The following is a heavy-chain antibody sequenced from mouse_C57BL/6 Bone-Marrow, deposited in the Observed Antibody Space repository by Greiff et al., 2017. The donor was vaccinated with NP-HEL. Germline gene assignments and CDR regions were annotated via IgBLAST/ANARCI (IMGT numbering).Heavy chain of an antibody. Sequence: QVQLQQPGAELVKPGASVKLSCKASGYTFTSYWMQWVKQRPGQGLEWIGEIDPSDSYTNYNQKFKGKATLTVDTSSSTAYMQLSSLTSEDSAVYYCARTGYYGSSSRPPWFAYWGQGTLVTVSA. CDR2: IDPSDSYT. D-gene: IGHD1-1*01. CDR3: ARTGYYGSSSRPPWFAY. CDR1: GYTFTSYW. J-gene: IGHJ3*01. V-gene: IGHV1-50*01.